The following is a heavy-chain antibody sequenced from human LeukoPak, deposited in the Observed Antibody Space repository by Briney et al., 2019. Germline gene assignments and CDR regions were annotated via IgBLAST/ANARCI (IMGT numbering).Heavy chain of an antibody. CDR3: ARCYYDSSGYYYCGDAFEI. V-gene: IGHV1-8*01. D-gene: IGHD3-22*01. CDR1: GYTFTSYD. Sequence: ASVKVSCKASGYTFTSYDINWVRQATGQGLEWMGWMNPNSGNTGYAQKFQGRVTMTRNTSISTAYMELSSLRSEDTAVYYCARCYYDSSGYYYCGDAFEIWGQGTMVTVSS. J-gene: IGHJ3*02. CDR2: MNPNSGNT.